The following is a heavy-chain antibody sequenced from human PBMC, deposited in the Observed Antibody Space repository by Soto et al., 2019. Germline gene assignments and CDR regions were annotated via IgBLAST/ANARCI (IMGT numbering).Heavy chain of an antibody. J-gene: IGHJ3*02. CDR3: ARGGSSDWQVALDI. D-gene: IGHD6-19*01. CDR2: IKHSGSS. V-gene: IGHV4-34*01. CDR1: AGSFSHYY. Sequence: QVQQQPWGAGLLKPSETLSLTCAVNAGSFSHYYWNWIRQSPGKGREWIGKIKHSGSSNYNPSLRSRVSISVDMSKNQFSLRLSSVTAADTAVYYCARGGSSDWQVALDIWGQGTMVTVSS.